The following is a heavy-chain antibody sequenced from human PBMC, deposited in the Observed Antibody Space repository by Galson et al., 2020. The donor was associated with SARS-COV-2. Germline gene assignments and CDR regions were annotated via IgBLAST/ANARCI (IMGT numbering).Heavy chain of an antibody. D-gene: IGHD4-17*01. CDR1: GASVRSNYYY. V-gene: IGHV4-39*01. CDR2: IYYGGKT. J-gene: IGHJ4*02. CDR3: ARHDYGEIIFDH. Sequence: SETLSLTCSVTGASVRSNYYYWGWIRQSPGKGLEWIGSIYYGGKTFYNPSLKSRVTMSVDTARNELSLKLTSVTAADTAIYFCARHDYGEIIFDHWGQGTPVTVSS.